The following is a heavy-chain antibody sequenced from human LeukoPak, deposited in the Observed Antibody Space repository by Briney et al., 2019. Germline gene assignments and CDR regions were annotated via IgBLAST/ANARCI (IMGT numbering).Heavy chain of an antibody. CDR2: INHSGST. J-gene: IGHJ6*02. Sequence: SETLSLTCAVYGGSFSGYYWSWLRQPPGKGLEWIGEINHSGSTNYNPSLKSRVTISVDTSKNQFSLKLSSVTAADTAVYYCASSGGSGYYYYGMDVWGQGTTVTVSS. CDR3: ASSGGSGYYYYGMDV. D-gene: IGHD2-15*01. CDR1: GGSFSGYY. V-gene: IGHV4-34*01.